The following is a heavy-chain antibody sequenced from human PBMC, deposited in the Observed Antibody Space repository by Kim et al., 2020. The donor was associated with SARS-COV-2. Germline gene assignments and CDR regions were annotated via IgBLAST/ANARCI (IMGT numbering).Heavy chain of an antibody. CDR3: ARAKCIVVASNAEY. Sequence: DIVKGRFTISRDNAKNSRYLKMNSLRADDTAVYYCARAKCIVVASNAEYWGQGTLVTVSS. J-gene: IGHJ4*02. D-gene: IGHD6-19*01. V-gene: IGHV3-7*04.